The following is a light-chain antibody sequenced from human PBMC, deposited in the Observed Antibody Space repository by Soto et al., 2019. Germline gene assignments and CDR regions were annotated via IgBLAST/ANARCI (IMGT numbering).Light chain of an antibody. V-gene: IGKV1D-16*01. CDR1: QGISSR. Sequence: DIQMTQSPSSLSASVGDRVTITCRASQGISSRLAWYQQKPEEAPKSLIYAASNLQSGVLSRFSGSGSGTDFTLTISSLQPEDFATYYCQQYDTYPITFGQGTRLEIK. CDR3: QQYDTYPIT. J-gene: IGKJ5*01. CDR2: AAS.